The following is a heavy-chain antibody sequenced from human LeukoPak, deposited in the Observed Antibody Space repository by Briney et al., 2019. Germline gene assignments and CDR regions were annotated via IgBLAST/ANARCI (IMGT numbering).Heavy chain of an antibody. D-gene: IGHD6-6*01. CDR2: IYYTGST. CDR3: ARISSSAPYFDY. J-gene: IGHJ4*02. Sequence: SETQSLPCSVSGHSIGGYYWSCMRHPPGKGLEWIGYIYYTGSTNYNPPLKSRVTISVDTSMNQFSLKLSSVTAADTAVYYCARISSSAPYFDYWGQGGLVTVSS. CDR1: GHSIGGYY. V-gene: IGHV4-59*08.